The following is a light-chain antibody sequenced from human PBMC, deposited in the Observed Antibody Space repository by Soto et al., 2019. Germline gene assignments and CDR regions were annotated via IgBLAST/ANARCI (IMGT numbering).Light chain of an antibody. V-gene: IGKV1-39*01. CDR3: QQNYSTPDS. CDR2: AAS. Sequence: IQMTQSPSSLSASAGDRVTITCRASQSISSYLNWYQQKPGKAPKLLIYAASSLQSGVPSRFSGSGSGTDFTLTISSLQSEDFATYYCQQNYSTPDSFGPGTKLEIK. J-gene: IGKJ2*01. CDR1: QSISSY.